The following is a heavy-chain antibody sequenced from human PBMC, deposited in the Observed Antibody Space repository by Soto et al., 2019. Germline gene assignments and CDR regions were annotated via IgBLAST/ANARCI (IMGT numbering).Heavy chain of an antibody. J-gene: IGHJ3*02. CDR2: IIPIHGIA. V-gene: IGHV1-69*02. Sequence: QVQLVQSGAEVKKPGSSVKVSCKASGGTFSSYTISWVRQAPGQGLEWMGRIIPIHGIANYAQKFQGRVTITADKSTSTAYMELSSLRSEDTAVYYSARVARSGRDDAFDIWGQVTMVTVSS. CDR1: GGTFSSYT. CDR3: ARVARSGRDDAFDI. D-gene: IGHD3-10*01.